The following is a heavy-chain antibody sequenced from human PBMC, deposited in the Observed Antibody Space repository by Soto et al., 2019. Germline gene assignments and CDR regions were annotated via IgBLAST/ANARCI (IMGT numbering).Heavy chain of an antibody. V-gene: IGHV1-18*01. CDR1: GYTFTCYG. Sequence: ASVKVSCKASGYTFTCYGISWVRQAPGQGLEWMGWISAYNGNTNYAQKLQGRVTMTTDTSTSTAYMELRSLRSDDTAVYYCAREATYSSGWYELHYWGQGTLVTVSS. CDR3: AREATYSSGWYELHY. CDR2: ISAYNGNT. J-gene: IGHJ4*02. D-gene: IGHD6-19*01.